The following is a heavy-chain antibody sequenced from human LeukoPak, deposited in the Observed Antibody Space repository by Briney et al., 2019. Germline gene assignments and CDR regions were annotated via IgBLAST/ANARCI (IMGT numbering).Heavy chain of an antibody. CDR2: ISGYNGNT. D-gene: IGHD1-26*01. J-gene: IGHJ5*02. V-gene: IGHV1-18*01. CDR1: AYSFTNYG. CDR3: ARDQAGVTTPIPWFDP. Sequence: ASVKVSCKASAYSFTNYGITWVRQAPGLGLEWMGWISGYNGNTNYAQKLQGRVTMTTDTSTSTAYMELRSLRSDDTAVYYCARDQAGVTTPIPWFDPWGQGTLVTVSS.